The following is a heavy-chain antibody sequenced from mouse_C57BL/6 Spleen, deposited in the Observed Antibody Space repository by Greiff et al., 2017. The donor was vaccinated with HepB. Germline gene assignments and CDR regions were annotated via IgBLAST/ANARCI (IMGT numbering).Heavy chain of an antibody. J-gene: IGHJ1*03. CDR1: GFTFSDYG. CDR2: ISSGSSTI. CDR3: ARKEGYYSNYVGYFDV. D-gene: IGHD2-5*01. V-gene: IGHV5-17*01. Sequence: VQLKESGGGLVKPGGSLKLSCAASGFTFSDYGMHWVRQAPEKGLEWVAYISSGSSTIYYADTVKGRFTISRDNAKNTLFLQMTSLRSEDTAMYYCARKEGYYSNYVGYFDVWGTGTTVTVSS.